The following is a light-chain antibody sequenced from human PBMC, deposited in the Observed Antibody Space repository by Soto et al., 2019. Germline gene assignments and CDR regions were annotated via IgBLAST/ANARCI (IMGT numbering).Light chain of an antibody. Sequence: QSVLTQPPPVSGAPGQSVTISCTGSSSNIGAGYDVQWYQQVPGTAPKLLIFSNKIRPSGIPDRFSGSKSGTSASLAFTELQAEDEADYYCQSYDSLSGSVVFGGGTKLTVL. V-gene: IGLV1-40*01. CDR3: QSYDSLSGSVV. CDR2: SNK. J-gene: IGLJ2*01. CDR1: SSNIGAGYD.